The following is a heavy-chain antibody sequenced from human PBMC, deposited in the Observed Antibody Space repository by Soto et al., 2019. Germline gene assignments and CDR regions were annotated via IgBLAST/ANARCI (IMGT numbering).Heavy chain of an antibody. CDR3: AKYQQQIPFDY. V-gene: IGHV3-23*01. CDR2: ITASGGGT. D-gene: IGHD2-2*02. Sequence: EVHLLESGGDLEQPGGSLRLACAASELTFSSYAMSWVRQAPGKGLEWVSTITASGGGTYYADSVRGRFTISRDNSRNTLYLQMNSLRAEDTATYYCAKYQQQIPFDYWGQGTLVTVSS. J-gene: IGHJ4*02. CDR1: ELTFSSYA.